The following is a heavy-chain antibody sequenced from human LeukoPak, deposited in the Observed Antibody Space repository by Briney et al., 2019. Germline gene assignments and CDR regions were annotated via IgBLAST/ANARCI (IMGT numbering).Heavy chain of an antibody. Sequence: HPGRSLRLSCAASGFTFSSYAMHWVRQAPGKGLEWVAVISYDGSNKYYADSVKGRFTISRDNSKNTLYLQMNSLRAEDTAVYYRARSSGYYDILTGYPDYYYGMDVWGQGTTVTVSS. D-gene: IGHD3-9*01. CDR3: ARSSGYYDILTGYPDYYYGMDV. J-gene: IGHJ6*02. CDR1: GFTFSSYA. CDR2: ISYDGSNK. V-gene: IGHV3-30*04.